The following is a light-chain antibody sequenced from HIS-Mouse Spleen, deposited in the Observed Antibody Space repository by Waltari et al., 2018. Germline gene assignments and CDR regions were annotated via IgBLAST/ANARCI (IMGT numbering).Light chain of an antibody. CDR2: EVS. CDR3: SSYTSSSTF. J-gene: IGLJ1*01. V-gene: IGLV2-14*01. CDR1: SSDVGGYNY. Sequence: QSALTQPASVSGSPGQSITISCTGPSSDVGGYNYVSWYQQHPGKAPKLMIYEVSNRPSGVSNRFSGSKSGNTASLTISGLQAEDEADYYCSSYTSSSTFFGTGTKVTVL.